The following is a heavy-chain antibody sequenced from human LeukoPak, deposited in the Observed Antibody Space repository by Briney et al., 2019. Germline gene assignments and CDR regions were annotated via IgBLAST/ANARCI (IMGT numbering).Heavy chain of an antibody. Sequence: GGSLRLSCAASGFTFSSYSMNWVRQAPGKGLEWVSSISSSSSYIYYADSVKGRFTISRDNAKNSLYLQMNSLRAEDTALYYCARDSVDIVATLGYYYYMDVWGKGTTVTVSS. CDR2: ISSSSSYI. V-gene: IGHV3-21*04. J-gene: IGHJ6*03. CDR1: GFTFSSYS. CDR3: ARDSVDIVATLGYYYYMDV. D-gene: IGHD5-12*01.